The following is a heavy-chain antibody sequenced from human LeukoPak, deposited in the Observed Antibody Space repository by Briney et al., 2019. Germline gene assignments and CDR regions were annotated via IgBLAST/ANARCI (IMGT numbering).Heavy chain of an antibody. CDR2: ISWDGGST. CDR1: GFTLDDYV. CDR3: AKDMAAYYYASGNIDY. V-gene: IGHV3-43D*03. Sequence: GGSLRLSCAASGFTLDDYVMHWVRQAPGKGLEWVSFISWDGGSTYYADSVKGRFTISRDNSKNSLYLQMNSLRAEDTALYYCAKDMAAYYYASGNIDYWGQGTLVTVSS. D-gene: IGHD3-10*01. J-gene: IGHJ4*02.